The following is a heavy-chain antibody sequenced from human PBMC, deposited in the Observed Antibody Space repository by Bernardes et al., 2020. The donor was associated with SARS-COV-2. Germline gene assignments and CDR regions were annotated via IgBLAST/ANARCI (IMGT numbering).Heavy chain of an antibody. J-gene: IGHJ4*02. V-gene: IGHV3-23*01. CDR1: GFIFRSYA. D-gene: IGHD2-2*02. CDR3: AKVVPAVIRWEQIDF. Sequence: GGSLRLSCAASGFIFRSYAMTWVRQAPGKGLEWVSVITGSGGSTYYADSVKDRFTISRDNSKNTVYLQMNSLRAEDTALYYCAKVVPAVIRWEQIDFWGQGSLFTVAS. CDR2: ITGSGGST.